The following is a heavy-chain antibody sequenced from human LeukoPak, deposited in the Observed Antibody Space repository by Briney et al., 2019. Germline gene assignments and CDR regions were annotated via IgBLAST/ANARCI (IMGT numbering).Heavy chain of an antibody. D-gene: IGHD3-10*01. CDR1: GFTFDDYA. Sequence: GGSLRLSCAASGFTFDDYAMHWVRQAPGKGLGWVSGISWNSGSIAYADSVKGRFTISRDNAKNSLYLQMNSLRAEDTALYYCAKDSYYYGSGSYLDYWGQGTLVTVSS. CDR2: ISWNSGSI. CDR3: AKDSYYYGSGSYLDY. J-gene: IGHJ4*02. V-gene: IGHV3-9*01.